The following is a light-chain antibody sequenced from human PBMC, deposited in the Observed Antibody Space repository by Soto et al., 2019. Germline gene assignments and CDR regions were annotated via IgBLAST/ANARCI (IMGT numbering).Light chain of an antibody. J-gene: IGKJ1*01. V-gene: IGKV3-15*01. Sequence: EIGLSQSPGTLSLSPGERATLSCRASQTITSYLAWYQQKPGQAPRLLIYGASTRATGIPARFSGSGSGTEFTLAISSLQSEDFAVYYCQQYNNWPRTFGQGTKVDI. CDR1: QTITSY. CDR3: QQYNNWPRT. CDR2: GAS.